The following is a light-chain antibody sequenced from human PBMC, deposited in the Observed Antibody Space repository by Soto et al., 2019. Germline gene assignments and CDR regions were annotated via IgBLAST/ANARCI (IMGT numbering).Light chain of an antibody. Sequence: IVLMQSPGILPLSPWERATMCCRASQSVRSSNLAWYQQKPGQAPRLLIYGASSRATGIPDRFSGSGSGTDFTLTISRLEPEDFAVYYCQQRSNWPLTLGGGTKVDI. CDR1: QSVRSSN. V-gene: IGKV3D-20*02. CDR2: GAS. CDR3: QQRSNWPLT. J-gene: IGKJ4*01.